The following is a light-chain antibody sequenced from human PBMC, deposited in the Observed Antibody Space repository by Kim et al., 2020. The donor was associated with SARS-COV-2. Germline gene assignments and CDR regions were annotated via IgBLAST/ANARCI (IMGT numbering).Light chain of an antibody. V-gene: IGKV1-8*01. Sequence: ASTGDRVTSTCRASQGISSYLAWYQQKPGKAPKLLIYAASTLQSVVPSRFSGSGSGTDFTLTISCLQSEDFATYYCQQYYSYPWTFGQGTKVDIK. J-gene: IGKJ1*01. CDR3: QQYYSYPWT. CDR1: QGISSY. CDR2: AAS.